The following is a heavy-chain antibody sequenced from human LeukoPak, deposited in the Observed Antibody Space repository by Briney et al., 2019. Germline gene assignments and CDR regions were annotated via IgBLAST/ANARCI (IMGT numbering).Heavy chain of an antibody. D-gene: IGHD6-13*01. J-gene: IGHJ5*02. CDR3: ARDPFGYSSSWFTGWFDP. CDR2: INPNRGGT. V-gene: IGHV1-2*02. Sequence: ASVKVSCKASGYTFTGYYMHWVRQAPGQGLEWMGWINPNRGGTNYAQKFQGRVTMTRDTSISTAYMELSRLRSDDTAVYYCARDPFGYSSSWFTGWFDPWGQGTLVTVSS. CDR1: GYTFTGYY.